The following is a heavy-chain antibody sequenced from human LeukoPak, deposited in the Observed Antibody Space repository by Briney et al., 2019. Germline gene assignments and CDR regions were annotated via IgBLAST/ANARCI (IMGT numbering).Heavy chain of an antibody. J-gene: IGHJ4*02. D-gene: IGHD1-26*01. CDR3: ARAKLGDFDY. CDR1: GYTFTSYG. V-gene: IGHV1-18*01. Sequence: VASVTVSCTASGYTFTSYGISWVRQAPGQGLEWMGWISAYNGNTNYAQKLQGRVTMTTDTSTSTAYMELRSLRSDDTAVYYCARAKLGDFDYWGQGTLVTVSS. CDR2: ISAYNGNT.